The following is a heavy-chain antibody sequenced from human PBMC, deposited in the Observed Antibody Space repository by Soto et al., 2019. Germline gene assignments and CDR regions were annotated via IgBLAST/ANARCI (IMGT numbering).Heavy chain of an antibody. J-gene: IGHJ4*02. V-gene: IGHV3-30*18. D-gene: IGHD2-21*01. CDR2: ISYDGSNK. CDR3: ANDPPLFAY. CDR1: GFTFSSYG. Sequence: GALRLSCAASGFTFSSYGMHWVRQAPGKGLEWVAVISYDGSNKYYADSVKGRFTISRDNSKNTLYLQMNSLRAEDTSVYYCANDPPLFAYCGQGSLVPVSS.